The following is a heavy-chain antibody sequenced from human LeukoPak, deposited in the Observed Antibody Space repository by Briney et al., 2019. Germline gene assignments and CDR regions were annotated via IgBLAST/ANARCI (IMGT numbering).Heavy chain of an antibody. V-gene: IGHV1-69*05. Sequence: ASVRVSCKASGGTFSSYAISWVRQAPGQGLEWMGGIIPIFGTANYAQKFQGRVTITTDESTSTDYMELSSLRSEDTAVYYCARDGYIGSSPGYWGQGTLVTVSS. D-gene: IGHD1-26*01. J-gene: IGHJ4*02. CDR2: IIPIFGTA. CDR1: GGTFSSYA. CDR3: ARDGYIGSSPGY.